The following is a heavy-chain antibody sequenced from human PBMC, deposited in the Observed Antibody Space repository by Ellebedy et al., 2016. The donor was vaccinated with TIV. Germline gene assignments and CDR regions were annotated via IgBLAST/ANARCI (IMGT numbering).Heavy chain of an antibody. CDR3: ARRRYSSGWYNWFDP. V-gene: IGHV4-34*01. D-gene: IGHD6-19*01. J-gene: IGHJ5*02. CDR2: INHSGST. CDR1: GGSFSGYY. Sequence: MPSETLSLTCAVYGGSFSGYYWSWIRQPPGKGLEWIGEINHSGSTYYNPSLKSRVTISVDTSKNQFSLKLSAVTAADTAVYYCARRRYSSGWYNWFDPWGQGTLVTVSS.